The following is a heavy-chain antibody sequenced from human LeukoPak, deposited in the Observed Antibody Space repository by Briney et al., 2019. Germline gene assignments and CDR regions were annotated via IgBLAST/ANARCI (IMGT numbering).Heavy chain of an antibody. CDR1: GFTFSDYY. J-gene: IGHJ4*02. V-gene: IGHV3-11*04. CDR3: AREEGAVAGLNYFDY. CDR2: ISSSGMTI. D-gene: IGHD6-19*01. Sequence: GGSLRLSCAASGFTFSDYYMSWIRQAPGKGLERISYISSSGMTIYYADSVKGRFTISRDNAKNSLHLQMISLTAEDTAIYYCAREEGAVAGLNYFDYWGQGTLVTVSS.